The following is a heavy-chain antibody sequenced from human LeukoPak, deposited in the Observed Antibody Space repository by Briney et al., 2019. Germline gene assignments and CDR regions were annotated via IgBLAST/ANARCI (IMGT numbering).Heavy chain of an antibody. D-gene: IGHD6-19*01. J-gene: IGHJ4*02. CDR2: IWYDGSNK. V-gene: IGHV3-33*08. CDR1: GFTFSGSA. Sequence: GGSLRLSCAASGFTFSGSAMHWVRQAPGKGLEGVAVIWYDGSNKYYADSVKGRFTISRDNSKNTLYLQMNSLRAEDTAVYYCARDYDSSGPPGYWGQGTLVTVSS. CDR3: ARDYDSSGPPGY.